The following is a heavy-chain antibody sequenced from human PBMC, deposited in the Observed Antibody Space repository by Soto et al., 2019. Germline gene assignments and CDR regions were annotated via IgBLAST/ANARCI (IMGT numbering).Heavy chain of an antibody. D-gene: IGHD3-16*02. CDR3: TTHARYYYNDY. V-gene: IGHV1-2*02. CDR2: INPDSGDT. Sequence: ASVKVSCKASGYTFTRYYMNWVRQAPGQGLEWMGWINPDSGDTDYARKFQGRVTMTRDASISTAYLEVNSLRSDDTAMYYCTTHARYYYNDYWGQGTLVTVSS. J-gene: IGHJ4*02. CDR1: GYTFTRYY.